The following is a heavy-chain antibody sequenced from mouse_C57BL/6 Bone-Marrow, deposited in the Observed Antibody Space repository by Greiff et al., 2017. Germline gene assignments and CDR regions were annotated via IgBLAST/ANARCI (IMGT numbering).Heavy chain of an antibody. V-gene: IGHV14-4*01. CDR3: TPLVGWYLDV. CDR1: GFNIKDYY. Sequence: VQLQQSGAELVRPGASVKLSCTASGFNIKDYYMHWVKQRPEQGLEWIGWIDPENGDTEYASKFQGKATITADTSSNTAYLQLSSLTSEDTAVYYCTPLVGWYLDVWGTGTTVTVSS. CDR2: IDPENGDT. J-gene: IGHJ1*03.